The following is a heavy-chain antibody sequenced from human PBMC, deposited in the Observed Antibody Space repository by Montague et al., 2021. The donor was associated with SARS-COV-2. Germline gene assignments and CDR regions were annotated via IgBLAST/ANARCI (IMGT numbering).Heavy chain of an antibody. CDR3: AREPESTITIFGVVSRYGMDV. CDR1: GGSISSGGHY. Sequence: TLSLTCTVSGGSISSGGHYWSWIRQHPGKGLEWIGYIYYSGSTYYNPSLKSRVTISVDTSKNQFSLNLSSVTAADTAVYYCAREPESTITIFGVVSRYGMDVWGQGTTVTVSS. D-gene: IGHD3-3*01. CDR2: IYYSGST. V-gene: IGHV4-31*03. J-gene: IGHJ6*02.